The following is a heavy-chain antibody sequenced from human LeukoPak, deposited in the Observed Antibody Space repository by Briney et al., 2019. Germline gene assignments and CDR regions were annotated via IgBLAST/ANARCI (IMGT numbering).Heavy chain of an antibody. CDR3: AKDRARLRYCSGGSCYYFDY. D-gene: IGHD2-15*01. CDR1: GFTFSSYA. Sequence: GGSLRLSCAASGFTFSSYAMSWVRQAPGKGLEWVSAISGSGGSTYYADSVKGRFTISRDNSKNTLYLQMNSLRAEDTAVYYCAKDRARLRYCSGGSCYYFDYWGQGTLVTVSS. J-gene: IGHJ4*02. CDR2: ISGSGGST. V-gene: IGHV3-23*01.